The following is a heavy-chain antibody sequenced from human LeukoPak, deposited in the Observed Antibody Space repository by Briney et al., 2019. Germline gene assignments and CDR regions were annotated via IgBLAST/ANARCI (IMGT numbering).Heavy chain of an antibody. CDR2: VWFDGTNK. J-gene: IGHJ4*02. D-gene: IGHD3-10*01. CDR3: ARDHVIKQAPPGY. V-gene: IGHV3-33*01. CDR1: GFTFTNYG. Sequence: GGSLRLSCAASGFTFTNYGMHWVRQAPGKGLEWVAVVWFDGTNKYYADSVKGRFTISRDNSKNTVYLQMNSLRAENTAVYYCARDHVIKQAPPGYWGQGTLVTVSS.